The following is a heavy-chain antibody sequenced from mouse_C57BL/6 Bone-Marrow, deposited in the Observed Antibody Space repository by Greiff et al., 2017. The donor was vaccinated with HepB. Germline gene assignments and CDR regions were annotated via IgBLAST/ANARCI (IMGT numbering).Heavy chain of an antibody. CDR2: IDPSDSYT. Sequence: QVQLQQPGAELVKPGASVKLSCKASGYTFTSYWMQWVKQRPGQGLEWIGEIDPSDSYTNYNQKFKGKATLTVDTSSCTAYMQRSSLTSEDSAVYYCARQTGYYGSRRTWFAYWGQGTLVTVSA. D-gene: IGHD1-1*01. J-gene: IGHJ3*01. V-gene: IGHV1-50*01. CDR3: ARQTGYYGSRRTWFAY. CDR1: GYTFTSYW.